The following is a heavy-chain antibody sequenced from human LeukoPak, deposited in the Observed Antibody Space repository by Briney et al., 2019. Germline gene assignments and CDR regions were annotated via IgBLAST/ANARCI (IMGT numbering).Heavy chain of an antibody. J-gene: IGHJ4*02. CDR2: ISSNGGST. Sequence: GGSLRLSCAASGFTFSSYAMHWVRQAPGKGLEYVSAISSNGGSTYYANSVKGRFTISRDNSKNTLYLQMGSLRAEDMAVYYCAREAGVGATFDYWGQGTLVTVSS. V-gene: IGHV3-64*01. CDR1: GFTFSSYA. CDR3: AREAGVGATFDY. D-gene: IGHD1-26*01.